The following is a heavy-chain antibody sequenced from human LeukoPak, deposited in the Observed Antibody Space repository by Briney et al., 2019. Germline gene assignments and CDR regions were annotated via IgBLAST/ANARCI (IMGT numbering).Heavy chain of an antibody. CDR1: GFTFTSYA. V-gene: IGHV3-23*01. D-gene: IGHD5-12*01. Sequence: PGGSLRLSCAVSGFTFTSYAISWVRQAPGKGLEWVSIISGSGNRTYYANSVKGRFTLSRDKSKNTVYLQMNSLRAEDTAVYYCAAKGNGYTGIYVFAHWGRGTLVTVSS. CDR2: ISGSGNRT. J-gene: IGHJ4*02. CDR3: AAKGNGYTGIYVFAH.